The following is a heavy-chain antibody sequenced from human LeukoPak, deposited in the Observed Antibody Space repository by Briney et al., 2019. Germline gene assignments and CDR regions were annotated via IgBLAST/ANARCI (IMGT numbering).Heavy chain of an antibody. J-gene: IGHJ4*02. D-gene: IGHD3-9*01. V-gene: IGHV3-64D*09. CDR3: ASYCDIWGIDY. CDR2: IGINGIST. Sequence: PGGSLRLSCSASGFTFSSFAMHWVRQAPGRGLEYVSGIGINGISTYYADSVEGRFTISRDNSKNTVYLQMSSLRGEDTAVYYCASYCDIWGIDYWGQGTLVTVPS. CDR1: GFTFSSFA.